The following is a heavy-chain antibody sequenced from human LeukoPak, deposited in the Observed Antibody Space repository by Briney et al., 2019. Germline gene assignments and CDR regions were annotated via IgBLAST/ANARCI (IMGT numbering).Heavy chain of an antibody. CDR2: INPSGGST. J-gene: IGHJ4*02. Sequence: ASVKVSCKASGYTFTSYYMHWVRQAPGQGLEWMGIINPSGGSTSYAQKFQGRVTITADESTSTAYMELSSLRSEDTAVYYCARLATVRKYYFDYWGQGTLVTVSS. CDR1: GYTFTSYY. D-gene: IGHD5-24*01. CDR3: ARLATVRKYYFDY. V-gene: IGHV1-46*01.